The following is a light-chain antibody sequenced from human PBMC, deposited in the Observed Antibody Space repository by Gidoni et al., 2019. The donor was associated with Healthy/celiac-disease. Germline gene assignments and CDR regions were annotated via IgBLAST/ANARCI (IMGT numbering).Light chain of an antibody. V-gene: IGKV3-11*01. CDR2: DAS. CDR1: QSVSSY. J-gene: IGKJ4*01. Sequence: EIVLTQSPATLSLSPGERATLSCRASQSVSSYLAWYQQKPGQAPRLLIYDASNRATGIPARFSGSGSGTDFTLTISSLEPEEFAVYYCQQRSNWPPFTVGGGTKVEIK. CDR3: QQRSNWPPFT.